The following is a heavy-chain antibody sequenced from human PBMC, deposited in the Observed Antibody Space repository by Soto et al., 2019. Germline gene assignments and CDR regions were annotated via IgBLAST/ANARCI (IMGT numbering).Heavy chain of an antibody. CDR1: GYTFTTYA. Sequence: ASVKVSCKASGYTFTTYAMHWVRQAPGQRLEWMGRINAGNGDTKYSQKFQGRVTITRDTVASTTYMELSSLGSKDTAVYYCAREQYSSAWSFDYWGQGTLVTVSS. D-gene: IGHD6-19*01. J-gene: IGHJ4*02. CDR3: AREQYSSAWSFDY. V-gene: IGHV1-3*01. CDR2: INAGNGDT.